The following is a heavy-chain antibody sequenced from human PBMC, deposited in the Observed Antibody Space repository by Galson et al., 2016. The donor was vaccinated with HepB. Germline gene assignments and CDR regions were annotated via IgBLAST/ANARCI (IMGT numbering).Heavy chain of an antibody. V-gene: IGHV4-59*01. CDR2: IYYIGTT. Sequence: SETLSLTCTVSGGSISRNYWSWIRQPPGKGLEWIGYIYYIGTTHYNPSLKSRVTISVDTSKNQFSLKLTSVTAADTAVYFCAREGEGSLDYWGQGTLVTVSS. CDR3: AREGEGSLDY. J-gene: IGHJ4*02. CDR1: GGSISRNY.